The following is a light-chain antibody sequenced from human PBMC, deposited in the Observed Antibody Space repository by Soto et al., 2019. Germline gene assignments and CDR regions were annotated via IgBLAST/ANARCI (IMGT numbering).Light chain of an antibody. CDR2: KND. J-gene: IGLJ1*01. CDR1: SSNVGGHS. V-gene: IGLV1-44*01. CDR3: AAWDNSLNPSYV. Sequence: QSVLTQPPSASGTPGQRVTISCSGSSSNVGGHSVNWYQQVPGTTPRLLMYKNDQRPSGVPDRFSGSKSGTSASLAISGLQSEDEADYYCAAWDNSLNPSYVFGTGTKLTVL.